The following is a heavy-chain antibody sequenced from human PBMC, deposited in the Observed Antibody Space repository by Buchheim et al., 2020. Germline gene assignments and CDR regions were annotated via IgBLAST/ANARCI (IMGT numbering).Heavy chain of an antibody. J-gene: IGHJ4*02. CDR1: GFTFSSYS. V-gene: IGHV3-48*02. D-gene: IGHD2-8*01. Sequence: EVQLVESGGGLVQPGGSLRLSCAASGFTFSSYSMNWVRQAPGKGLEWVSYISSSSSTIYYADSVKGRFTISRDNAKHSLYLQMNSLRDGDTAVYYCARSLISGVFDYWGQGTL. CDR2: ISSSSSTI. CDR3: ARSLISGVFDY.